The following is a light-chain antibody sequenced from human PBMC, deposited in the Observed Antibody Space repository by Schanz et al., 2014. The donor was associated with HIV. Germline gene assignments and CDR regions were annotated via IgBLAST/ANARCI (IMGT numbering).Light chain of an antibody. J-gene: IGKJ1*01. Sequence: DIQMTQSPSSLSASVGDRVTITCQASQDISNYLNWYQQKPGKAPKLLIYDASNLETGVPSRFSGGGSGTDFTLTISSLQPEDFAVYYCQQSYSTPPWTFGPGTKVEIK. V-gene: IGKV1-39*01. CDR3: QQSYSTPPWT. CDR1: QDISNY. CDR2: DAS.